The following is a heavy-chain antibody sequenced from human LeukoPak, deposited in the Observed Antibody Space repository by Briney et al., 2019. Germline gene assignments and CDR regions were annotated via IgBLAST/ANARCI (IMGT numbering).Heavy chain of an antibody. Sequence: GGSLRLSCAASGFTFSSYAMSWVRQAPGKGLEWVSSISTSSSYIFYADSVKGRFTISRDSARNSLCLQMNSLRAEDTAVYYCAKDIQGQRWLHQTHDYWGQGTLVTVSS. CDR1: GFTFSSYA. CDR2: ISTSSSYI. D-gene: IGHD5-24*01. J-gene: IGHJ4*02. CDR3: AKDIQGQRWLHQTHDY. V-gene: IGHV3-21*01.